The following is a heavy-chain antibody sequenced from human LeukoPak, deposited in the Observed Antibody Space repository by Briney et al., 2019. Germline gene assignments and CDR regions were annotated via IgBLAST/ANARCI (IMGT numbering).Heavy chain of an antibody. J-gene: IGHJ4*02. CDR2: IYYSGST. Sequence: SEPLCLTCTDSGGFISSYYWSWIRQPPGKGLEWIGYIYYSGSTNYNTSLKSRVNMSVDTSKNQFSLKLSSVTAEDTAVYYCARVPGYWGQGTLVTVSS. CDR1: GGFISSYY. CDR3: ARVPGY. V-gene: IGHV4-59*12.